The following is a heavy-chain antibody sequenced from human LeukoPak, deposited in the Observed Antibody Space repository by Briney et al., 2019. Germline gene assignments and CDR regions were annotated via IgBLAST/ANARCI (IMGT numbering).Heavy chain of an antibody. D-gene: IGHD6-6*01. CDR3: AKDASSSSSLGD. J-gene: IGHJ4*02. CDR1: GFNFSTYA. CDR2: IRYDGSDK. Sequence: TGGSLRLSCVASGFNFSTYAMHWVRQAPGKGLEWVALIRYDGSDKYYADSVKGRFTISRDISKNTLFLQMNSPRAEDTALYYCAKDASSSSSLGDWGQGTLVSVSS. V-gene: IGHV3-30*02.